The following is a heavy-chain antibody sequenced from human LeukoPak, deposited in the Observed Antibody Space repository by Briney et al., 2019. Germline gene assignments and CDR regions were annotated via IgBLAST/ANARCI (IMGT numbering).Heavy chain of an antibody. J-gene: IGHJ6*03. V-gene: IGHV3-7*01. CDR2: IKQDGSEK. CDR1: GFTFSSYW. Sequence: TGGSLRLSCAASGFTFSSYWMSWVRQAPGKGLEWVANIKQDGSEKYYVDSVKGRFTISRDNAKNSLYLEMNSLRAEDTAVYYCARRYCSGGSCYHYYYYYMDVWGKGTTVTVSS. CDR3: ARRYCSGGSCYHYYYYYMDV. D-gene: IGHD2-15*01.